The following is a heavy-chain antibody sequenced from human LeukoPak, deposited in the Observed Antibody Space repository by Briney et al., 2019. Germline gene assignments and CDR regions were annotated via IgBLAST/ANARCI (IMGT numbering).Heavy chain of an antibody. J-gene: IGHJ4*02. CDR1: GFTFSSYG. Sequence: GGSLRLSCAASGFTFSSYGMHWVRQAPGKGLEWVAVISYDGSNKYYADSVKGRFTISRDNSKNTLYLQMNSLRAEDTAVYYCARGPRPLRDWGQGTLVTVSS. CDR2: ISYDGSNK. CDR3: ARGPRPLRD. V-gene: IGHV3-33*05.